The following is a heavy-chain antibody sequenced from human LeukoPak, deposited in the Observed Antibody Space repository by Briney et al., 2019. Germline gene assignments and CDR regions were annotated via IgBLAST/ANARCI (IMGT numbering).Heavy chain of an antibody. J-gene: IGHJ4*02. CDR3: ASSTGYSSGWYQNDY. V-gene: IGHV4-34*01. CDR1: GGSFSGYY. Sequence: SETLSLTCAVYGGSFSGYYWSWIRQPPGKGLEWIGEINHSGSTNYNPSLKSRVTISVDTSKNQFSLKLSSVTAEDTAVYYCASSTGYSSGWYQNDYWGQGTLVTVSS. D-gene: IGHD6-19*01. CDR2: INHSGST.